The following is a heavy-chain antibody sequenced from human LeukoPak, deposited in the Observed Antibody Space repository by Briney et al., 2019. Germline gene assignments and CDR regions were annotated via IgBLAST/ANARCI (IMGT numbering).Heavy chain of an antibody. Sequence: PPENLSLTCTVSGDSFSGYYWSWIRQPAGKGLEWIGRIYTSGSTNYNPSLKSRVTMSVDTSKNQFSLKLSSVTAADTAVYYCARVSSAGIWDYWGQGTLVTVSS. J-gene: IGHJ4*02. CDR2: IYTSGST. CDR1: GDSFSGYY. CDR3: ARVSSAGIWDY. D-gene: IGHD6-19*01. V-gene: IGHV4-4*07.